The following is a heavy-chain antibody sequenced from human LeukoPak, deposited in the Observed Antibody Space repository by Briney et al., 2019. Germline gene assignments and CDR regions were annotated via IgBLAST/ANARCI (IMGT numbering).Heavy chain of an antibody. D-gene: IGHD1-26*01. CDR1: GGSISSTYYY. CDR3: ARDQSGSYLYFFDY. J-gene: IGHJ4*02. Sequence: SGTLSLTCTVSGGSISSTYYYWGWIRQPPGKGLEWIGSIYYSGSTYYNPSLKSRVTISVDTSKNQFSLKLSSVTAADTAVYYCARDQSGSYLYFFDYWGQGTLVTVSS. V-gene: IGHV4-39*07. CDR2: IYYSGST.